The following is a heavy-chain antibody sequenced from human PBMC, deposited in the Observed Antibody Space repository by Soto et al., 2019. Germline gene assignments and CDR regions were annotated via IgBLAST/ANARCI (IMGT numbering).Heavy chain of an antibody. CDR1: GYTFTSYG. Sequence: ASVKVSCKASGYTFTSYGISWVRQAPGQGLEWMGWISAYNGNTSYAQKLQGRVTMTTDTSTSTAYMELRSLRSDDTAVYYCARGIAARYYYYYGMDVWGQGTTVTVSS. D-gene: IGHD6-6*01. V-gene: IGHV1-18*01. J-gene: IGHJ6*02. CDR3: ARGIAARYYYYYGMDV. CDR2: ISAYNGNT.